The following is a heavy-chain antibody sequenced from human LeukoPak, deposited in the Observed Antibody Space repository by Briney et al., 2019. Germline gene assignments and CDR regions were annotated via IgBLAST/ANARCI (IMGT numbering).Heavy chain of an antibody. CDR1: GLTFSSYG. Sequence: GPLRLSCAASGLTFSSYGMHWVRQALGKGLEWVAFIRYDESNKYYADSVKGRFTISRDNSKNTLYLQMNSLRTEDTGVYYCAKDRHDGKDYWGQGTLVTVSS. CDR2: IRYDESNK. J-gene: IGHJ4*02. CDR3: AKDRHDGKDY. D-gene: IGHD4-23*01. V-gene: IGHV3-30*02.